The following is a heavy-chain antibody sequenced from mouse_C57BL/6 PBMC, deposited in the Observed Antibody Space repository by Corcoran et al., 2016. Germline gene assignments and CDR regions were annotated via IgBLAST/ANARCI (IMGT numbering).Heavy chain of an antibody. CDR3: AREGGSSGPVAY. CDR2: ISYDGSN. CDR1: GYSITSGYY. V-gene: IGHV3-6*01. Sequence: DVQLQESGPGLVKPSQSLSLTCSVTGYSITSGYYWNWIRQFPGNKLEWMGYISYDGSNNYNPSLKNRISITRDTSKNQFFLKLNSVTTEDTATYYCAREGGSSGPVAYWGQGTLVTVSA. J-gene: IGHJ3*01. D-gene: IGHD3-2*02.